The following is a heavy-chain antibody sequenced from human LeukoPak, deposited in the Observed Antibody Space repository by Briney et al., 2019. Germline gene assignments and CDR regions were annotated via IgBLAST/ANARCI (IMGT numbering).Heavy chain of an antibody. J-gene: IGHJ4*02. CDR2: ISSSSSYI. CDR1: GFTFSSYS. V-gene: IGHV3-21*01. CDR3: ARTDYFDY. Sequence: GGCLRLSCAASGFTFSSYSMNWDRQAPGKGLEWVSSISSSSSYIYYAESVKGRFTISRDNAKNSLYLQMNSLRAEDTAVYYCARTDYFDYWGQGTLVTVSS.